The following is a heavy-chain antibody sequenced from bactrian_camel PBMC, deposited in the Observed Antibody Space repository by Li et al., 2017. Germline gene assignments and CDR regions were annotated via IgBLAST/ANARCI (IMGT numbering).Heavy chain of an antibody. CDR2: LYQGGAKT. D-gene: IGHD6*01. CDR1: GWTDSIRC. Sequence: VQLVESGGGSVLAGGSLSVSCAASGWTDSIRCMTWFRQAPGKEREGVAALYQGGAKTYIADSVKGRFTISRDNARNTLYLQMNSLKTEDTAMYYCAKHPQVRTVVGYWPTFSRGQGTQVTVS. J-gene: IGHJ4*01. V-gene: IGHV3S1*01.